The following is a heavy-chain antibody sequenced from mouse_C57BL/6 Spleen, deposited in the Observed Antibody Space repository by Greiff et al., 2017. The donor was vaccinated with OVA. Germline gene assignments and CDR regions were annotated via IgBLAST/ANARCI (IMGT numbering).Heavy chain of an antibody. CDR2: ISYDGSN. V-gene: IGHV3-6*01. CDR1: GYSITSGYY. CDR3: ARDDLYFDV. J-gene: IGHJ1*03. Sequence: ESGPGLVKPSQSLSLTCSVTGYSITSGYYWNWIRQFPGNKLEWMGYISYDGSNNYNPSLKNRISITRDTSKNQFFLKLNSVTTEDTATYYCARDDLYFDVWGTGTTVTVSS.